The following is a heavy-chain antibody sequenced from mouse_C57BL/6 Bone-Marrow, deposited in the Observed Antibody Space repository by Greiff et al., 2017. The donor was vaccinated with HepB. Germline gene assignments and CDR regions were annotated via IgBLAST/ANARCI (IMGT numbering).Heavy chain of an antibody. V-gene: IGHV5-17*01. CDR1: GFTFSDYG. CDR3: ARRVEDYFDY. Sequence: EVMLVESGGGLVKPGGSLKLSCAASGFTFSDYGMHWVRQAPEKGLEWVAYISSGSSTIYYADTVKGRFTISRDNAKNTLFLQMTSLRSEDTAMYYCARRVEDYFDYWGQGTTLTVSS. J-gene: IGHJ2*01. CDR2: ISSGSSTI. D-gene: IGHD1-1*01.